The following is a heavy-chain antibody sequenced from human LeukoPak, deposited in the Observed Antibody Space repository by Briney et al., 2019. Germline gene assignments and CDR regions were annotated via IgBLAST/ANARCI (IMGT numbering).Heavy chain of an antibody. CDR1: GGSISSSSYY. CDR3: AKCRPPTTGGGEYYFDY. D-gene: IGHD3-16*01. V-gene: IGHV4-39*07. J-gene: IGHJ4*02. CDR2: IYYSGST. Sequence: SETLSLTCTVSGGSISSSSYYWGWIRQPPGKGLEWIGSIYYSGSTYYNPSLKSRVTISVDTSKNQFSLKLSSVTAADTAVYYCAKCRPPTTGGGEYYFDYWGQGTLVTVSS.